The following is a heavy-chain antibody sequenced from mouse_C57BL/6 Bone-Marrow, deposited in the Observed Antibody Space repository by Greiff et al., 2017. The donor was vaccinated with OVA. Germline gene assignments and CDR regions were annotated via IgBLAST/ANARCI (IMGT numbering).Heavy chain of an antibody. Sequence: VQLQQSGAELVRPGASVKLSCTASGFNLKDYYMHWVKQRPEQGLEWIGRIDPEDGDTEYAPKFQGKATMTADTSSNTAYLQLSSLTSEYTAVYYCTTVGSSPWYFDVWGTGTTVTVSS. CDR1: GFNLKDYY. J-gene: IGHJ1*03. D-gene: IGHD1-1*01. V-gene: IGHV14-1*01. CDR2: IDPEDGDT. CDR3: TTVGSSPWYFDV.